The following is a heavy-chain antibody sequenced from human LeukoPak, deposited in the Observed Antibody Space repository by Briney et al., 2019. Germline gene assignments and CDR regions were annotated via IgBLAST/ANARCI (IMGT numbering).Heavy chain of an antibody. V-gene: IGHV4-39*01. J-gene: IGHJ4*02. CDR2: IYYSGST. Sequence: PSETLSLTCTVSGGSISSSFYYWGWIRQPPGEGLEWIGSIYYSGSTYYNPPLKSRVTISVETSKNQFSLKLSSVTAADTAVYYCARHYSDVYWGQGTLVTVSS. CDR1: GGSISSSFYY. D-gene: IGHD6-13*01. CDR3: ARHYSDVY.